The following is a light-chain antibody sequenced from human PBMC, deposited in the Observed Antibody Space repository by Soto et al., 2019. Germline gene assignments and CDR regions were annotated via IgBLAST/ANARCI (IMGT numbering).Light chain of an antibody. Sequence: DIQMTQSPSFVSASVGDRVTITCRASQSISTWLAWYQQKPGKAPKLLISAASSLQSGAPSRFSGSGSGTEFTLVISSLQPEDFATYYCQQAISFPRTFGQGTQVEIK. CDR2: AAS. J-gene: IGKJ1*01. V-gene: IGKV1-12*01. CDR1: QSISTW. CDR3: QQAISFPRT.